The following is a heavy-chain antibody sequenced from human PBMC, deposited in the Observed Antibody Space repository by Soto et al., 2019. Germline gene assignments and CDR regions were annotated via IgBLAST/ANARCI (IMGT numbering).Heavy chain of an antibody. V-gene: IGHV3-7*01. D-gene: IGHD3-10*01. J-gene: IGHJ6*03. CDR2: IKQDGSAK. CDR1: GFTFSSYW. Sequence: PGGSLRLSCAGSGFTFSSYWMTWVRQAPGKGLDWVANIKQDGSAKYYGDSVKGRFTISRDNARNSLFLQINSLRAEDTAVYYCARGYYYGTGSYSPENYMDVWGNGTTVTVSS. CDR3: ARGYYYGTGSYSPENYMDV.